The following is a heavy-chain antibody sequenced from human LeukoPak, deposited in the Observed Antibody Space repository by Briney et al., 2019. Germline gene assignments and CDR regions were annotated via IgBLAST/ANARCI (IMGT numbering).Heavy chain of an antibody. D-gene: IGHD3-10*01. CDR2: INHSGST. CDR3: ARGGYYYGSGSYISDY. CDR1: GGSFSGYY. V-gene: IGHV4-34*01. J-gene: IGHJ4*02. Sequence: SETLSLTCAVYGGSFSGYYWSWIRQPPGKGLEWIGEINHSGSTNYNPSLKSRATISVDTSKNQFSLKLSSVTAADTAVYYCARGGYYYGSGSYISDYWGQGTLVTVSS.